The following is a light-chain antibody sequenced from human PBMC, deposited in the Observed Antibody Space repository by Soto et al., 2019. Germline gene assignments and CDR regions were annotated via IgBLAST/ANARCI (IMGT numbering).Light chain of an antibody. Sequence: EIVLTQSPATPSVSPGERAALSCSASQSVSTDLAWYQQTPGQAPRLLIYGASTRATGVADRFSGSGSGTEFTLTITSLQSEDFALYYCQQYNNWPPFTFGQGTKVDIK. CDR2: GAS. V-gene: IGKV3-15*01. CDR3: QQYNNWPPFT. CDR1: QSVSTD. J-gene: IGKJ2*01.